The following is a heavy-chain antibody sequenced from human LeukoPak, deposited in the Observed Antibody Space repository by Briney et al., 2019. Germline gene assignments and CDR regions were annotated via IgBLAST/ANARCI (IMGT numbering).Heavy chain of an antibody. Sequence: SETLSLTCTVSGGSISSSNYYWGWLRQPPGKGLEWSGNIYYSGSTYYKPSRKTRVTMSVDTSKNQLSLKLPSVTAADTAVYYCARHASVDGNWPRPLDYWGQGSLVTVSS. CDR2: IYYSGST. CDR3: ARHASVDGNWPRPLDY. D-gene: IGHD6-19*01. CDR1: GGSISSSNYY. J-gene: IGHJ4*02. V-gene: IGHV4-39*01.